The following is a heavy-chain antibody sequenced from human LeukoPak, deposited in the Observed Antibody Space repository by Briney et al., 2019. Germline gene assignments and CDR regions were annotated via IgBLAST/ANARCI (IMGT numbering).Heavy chain of an antibody. Sequence: SETLSLTCTVSGYSISSGYYWGWIRPPAGKGLEWIGHIYTSGNTNYNPSLKSRVTTSVDTSKNQFSLKLSSVTAADTAVYYCARRRAYYGSGSRYYYMDVWGKGTTVTISS. D-gene: IGHD3-10*01. CDR1: GYSISSGYY. V-gene: IGHV4-4*07. CDR3: ARRRAYYGSGSRYYYMDV. J-gene: IGHJ6*03. CDR2: IYTSGNT.